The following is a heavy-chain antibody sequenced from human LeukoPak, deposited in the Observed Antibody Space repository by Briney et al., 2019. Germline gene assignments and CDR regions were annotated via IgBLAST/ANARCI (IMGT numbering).Heavy chain of an antibody. CDR2: IYYSGST. D-gene: IGHD6-19*01. J-gene: IGHJ4*02. CDR3: ARHAGYSSGWYNFDY. Sequence: SETLSLTCTVSGGSISSSSYYWGWIRQPPGKGLEWIGSIYYSGSTYYNPSLKSRVTISVDTPKNQFSLKLSSVTAADTAVYYCARHAGYSSGWYNFDYWGQGTLVTVSS. CDR1: GGSISSSSYY. V-gene: IGHV4-39*01.